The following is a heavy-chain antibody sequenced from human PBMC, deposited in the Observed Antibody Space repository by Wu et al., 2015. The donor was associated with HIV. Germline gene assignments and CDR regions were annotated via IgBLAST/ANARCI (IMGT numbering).Heavy chain of an antibody. CDR2: TTPMFGTT. V-gene: IGHV1-69*05. D-gene: IGHD3-10*01. Sequence: QVQLVQSGAEVKKPGSSVKVSCKASGGIFSNYDINWVRQAPGQGLEWMGGTTPMFGTTNYAQMFQGRVTITSDVYTSTVYMELSSLRSEDTAIYYCAREIEDPAIMVRAGFDPWGQGTLVTVSS. J-gene: IGHJ5*02. CDR3: AREIEDPAIMVRAGFDP. CDR1: GGIFSNYD.